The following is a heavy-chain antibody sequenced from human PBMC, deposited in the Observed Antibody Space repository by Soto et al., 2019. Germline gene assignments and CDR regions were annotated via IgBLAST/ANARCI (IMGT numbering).Heavy chain of an antibody. CDR2: IYHSGST. Sequence: LSLTCADSSGSISSSNWWSWVRQPPGKGLEWIGEIYHSGSTNYNPSLKSRVTISVDKSKNQFSLKLSSVTAADTAVYYCASIVVVPAAIKGGWFNPWGQGTLVTVSS. V-gene: IGHV4-4*02. CDR3: ASIVVVPAAIKGGWFNP. CDR1: SGSISSSNW. D-gene: IGHD2-2*01. J-gene: IGHJ5*02.